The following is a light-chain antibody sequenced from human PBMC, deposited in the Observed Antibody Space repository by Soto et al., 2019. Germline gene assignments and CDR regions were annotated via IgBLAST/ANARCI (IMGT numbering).Light chain of an antibody. CDR2: GAS. CDR1: HSVSSSY. J-gene: IGKJ5*01. V-gene: IGKV3-20*01. CDR3: QQYGSSPPVT. Sequence: EIVLTQSPGTLSLSPGERATPSCRASHSVSSSYLAWYQQKPGQAPRLLIYGASSRATGIPDRFSGSGSGTDFTLTISRLEPEDVAVYYCQQYGSSPPVTFGQGTRLEIK.